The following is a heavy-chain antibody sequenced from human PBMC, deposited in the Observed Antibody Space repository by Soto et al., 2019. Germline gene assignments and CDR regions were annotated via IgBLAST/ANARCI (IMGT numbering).Heavy chain of an antibody. CDR1: GGSFSGYY. Sequence: SETLSLTCAVYGGSFSGYYWSWIRQPPGKGLEWIGEINHSGSTNYNPSLKSRVTISVDTSKNQFSLKLSSVTAADTAVYYCARRRITIFGVVLHYFDYWGQGTLVTVSS. D-gene: IGHD3-3*01. J-gene: IGHJ4*02. V-gene: IGHV4-34*01. CDR2: INHSGST. CDR3: ARRRITIFGVVLHYFDY.